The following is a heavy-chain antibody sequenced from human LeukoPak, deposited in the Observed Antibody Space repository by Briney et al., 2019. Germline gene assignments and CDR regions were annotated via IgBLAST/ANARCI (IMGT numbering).Heavy chain of an antibody. CDR3: ARDRGFYDSDRYYFDY. CDR1: GGSISSSSYY. V-gene: IGHV4-39*07. CDR2: IYYSGST. Sequence: KPSETLSLTCTVSGGSISSSSYYWGWIRQPPGKGLEWIGSIYYSGSTYYNPSLKSRVTISVDTSKNQFSLKLSSVTAADTAVYYCARDRGFYDSDRYYFDYWGQGTLVTVSS. D-gene: IGHD5/OR15-5a*01. J-gene: IGHJ4*02.